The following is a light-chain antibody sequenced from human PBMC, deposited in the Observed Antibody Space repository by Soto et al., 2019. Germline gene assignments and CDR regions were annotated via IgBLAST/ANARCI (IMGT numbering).Light chain of an antibody. CDR2: DGS. CDR3: QHYNTYSKA. V-gene: IGKV1-5*01. J-gene: IGKJ3*01. CDR1: PSVSYW. Sequence: DIQMTQSPSTLSTSVGARVTITCRATPSVSYWLAWYQQKPGKAPNLLIYDGSTLASGVPPRFSVGGFGTEFTLNISSLQPDDSAIYYCQHYNTYSKAFGPGTRVEIK.